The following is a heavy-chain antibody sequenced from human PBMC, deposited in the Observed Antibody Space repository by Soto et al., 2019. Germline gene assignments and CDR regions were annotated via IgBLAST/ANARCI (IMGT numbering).Heavy chain of an antibody. J-gene: IGHJ4*02. V-gene: IGHV3-30-3*01. CDR1: GFTFSSYT. CDR2: ISSDGSNK. CDR3: ARDQVEMATAFDD. Sequence: QVHLVESGGGVVQPGRSLRLSCAASGFTFSSYTRHGVRQAPGQGLEWMAVISSDGSNKYYADSVKGRFTISRDNSKNTLYLQMNSXRAEDTAVYFCARDQVEMATAFDDWGQGTLVTVSS. D-gene: IGHD2-15*01.